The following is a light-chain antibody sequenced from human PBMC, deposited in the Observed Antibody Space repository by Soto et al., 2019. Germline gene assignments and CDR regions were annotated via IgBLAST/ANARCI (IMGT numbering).Light chain of an antibody. CDR2: AVS. J-gene: IGLJ1*01. CDR1: RNDVGGYNY. V-gene: IGLV2-14*01. CDR3: SSYTSSSTYV. Sequence: VLTQPASVAAAPGQAITISCTGPRNDVGGYNYVSWYQQHPGKAPKLMIYAVSNRPSGVSNRFSGSRSGNTASLTISGLQDEDEADYYCSSYTSSSTYVFGTGTKVTVL.